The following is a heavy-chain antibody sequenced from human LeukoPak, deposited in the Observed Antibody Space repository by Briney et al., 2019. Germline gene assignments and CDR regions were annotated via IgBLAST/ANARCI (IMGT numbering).Heavy chain of an antibody. D-gene: IGHD5-12*01. CDR2: INPNSGGT. CDR3: AREPGIVATTNFGY. Sequence: ASVKVSCKASGYTFTGYYMHWVRQAPGQGLEWMGWINPNSGGTNYAQKFQGRVTMTRDTSISTAYMELSRLRSDDTAVYYCAREPGIVATTNFGYWGQGTLVTVSS. V-gene: IGHV1-2*02. CDR1: GYTFTGYY. J-gene: IGHJ4*02.